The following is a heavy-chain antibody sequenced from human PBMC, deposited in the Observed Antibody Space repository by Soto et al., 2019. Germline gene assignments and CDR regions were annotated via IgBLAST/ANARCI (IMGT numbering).Heavy chain of an antibody. CDR2: VYYTGTT. J-gene: IGHJ5*02. CDR3: AKDMAGGSSWYECDS. CDR1: GGSITSSY. V-gene: IGHV4-4*08. Sequence: PSETLSLTCAVSGGSITSSYWRWVRQPPGKGLEWIGYVYYTGTTNSNPSLKSRVTISADTSKNLFPLKVFSVPPADTAVYFCAKDMAGGSSWYECDSWGPGTVVTVS. D-gene: IGHD6-13*01.